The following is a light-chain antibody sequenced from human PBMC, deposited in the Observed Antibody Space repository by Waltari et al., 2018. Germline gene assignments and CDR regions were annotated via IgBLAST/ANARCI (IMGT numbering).Light chain of an antibody. CDR3: QQLNSYPIT. J-gene: IGKJ5*01. CDR2: GAS. V-gene: IGKV1-9*01. CDR1: QGISSY. Sequence: DIQLTQSPSILSASVGDRVTITCRASQGISSYLAWYQQKPGKAPNLLIYGASTLQSGVPSRFSGSGSGTEFTLTISSLQPEDFATYYCQQLNSYPITFGQGTRLEIK.